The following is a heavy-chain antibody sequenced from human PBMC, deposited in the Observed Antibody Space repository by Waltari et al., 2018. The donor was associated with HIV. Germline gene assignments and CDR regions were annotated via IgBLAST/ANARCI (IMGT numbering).Heavy chain of an antibody. CDR3: ARAHPTDWSVAATPYYFDY. J-gene: IGHJ4*02. D-gene: IGHD2-15*01. V-gene: IGHV1-18*01. CDR1: GYTFTSYG. Sequence: QVQLVQSGAEVKKPGASVKVSCKASGYTFTSYGIIWVRQAPGQGLEWMGWVSAYNGNTNNAQKFQGRVTMTTDTSTSTAYMELRSLRSDDTAVYYCARAHPTDWSVAATPYYFDYWGQGTLVTVSS. CDR2: VSAYNGNT.